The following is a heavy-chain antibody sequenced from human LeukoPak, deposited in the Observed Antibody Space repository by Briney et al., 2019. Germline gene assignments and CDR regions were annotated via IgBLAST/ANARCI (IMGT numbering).Heavy chain of an antibody. D-gene: IGHD6-25*01. J-gene: IGHJ2*01. CDR2: IYYSGST. CDR1: GGSISSYY. CDR3: ARQGGGFWYFDL. Sequence: SETLSLTCTVSGGSISSYYWSWIRQPPGKGLEWIGYIYYSGSTNYNPSLKSRVTISVDTSKNQFSLKLSSVTAADTAVYYCARQGGGFWYFDLWGRGTLVTVPS. V-gene: IGHV4-59*08.